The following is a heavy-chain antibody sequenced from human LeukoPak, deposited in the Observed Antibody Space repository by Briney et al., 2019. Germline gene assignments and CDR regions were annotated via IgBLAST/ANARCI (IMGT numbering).Heavy chain of an antibody. D-gene: IGHD3-10*01. Sequence: PGGSLRLSCAASGYMFSDYYMSWIRQAPEKGLEWLSYISHSGSTIYYADSVKGRFTVSRDNAKSSLYLQMNNLRAEDTALYYCATYGSGSGTFFDSWGQGTLVTVSS. CDR1: GYMFSDYY. CDR3: ATYGSGSGTFFDS. V-gene: IGHV3-11*04. CDR2: ISHSGSTI. J-gene: IGHJ4*01.